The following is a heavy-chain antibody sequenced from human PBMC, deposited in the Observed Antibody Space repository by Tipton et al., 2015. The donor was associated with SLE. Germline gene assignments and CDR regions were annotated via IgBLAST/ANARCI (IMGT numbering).Heavy chain of an antibody. V-gene: IGHV3-33*01. Sequence: SGFTFTSYGIDWVRQAPGKGLEWVAVVSFDGNHKYFADSVKGRFTISRDNSKNTVYLHMDSLRAEDTAVYYCARDGSGSYYAYWGQGALVTVSS. D-gene: IGHD1-26*01. CDR3: ARDGSGSYYAY. CDR2: VSFDGNHK. CDR1: GFTFTSYG. J-gene: IGHJ4*02.